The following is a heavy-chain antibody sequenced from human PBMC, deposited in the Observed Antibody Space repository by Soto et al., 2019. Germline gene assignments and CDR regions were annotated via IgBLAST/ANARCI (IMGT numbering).Heavy chain of an antibody. D-gene: IGHD4-17*01. CDR2: IKSKTDGGTT. CDR1: GFTFSNAW. V-gene: IGHV3-15*01. CDR3: TRPTVTTLSGSYHYYGMDV. Sequence: PGGSLRLSCAASGFTFSNAWMSWVRQAPGKGLEWVGRIKSKTDGGTTDYAAPVKGRFTISRDDSKNTLYLQMNSLKTEDTAVYYCTRPTVTTLSGSYHYYGMDVWGQGTTVTVSS. J-gene: IGHJ6*02.